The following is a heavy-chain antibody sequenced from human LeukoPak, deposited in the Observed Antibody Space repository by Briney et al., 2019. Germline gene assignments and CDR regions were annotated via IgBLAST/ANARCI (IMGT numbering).Heavy chain of an antibody. CDR2: IYYSGSP. CDR3: ARGRRNLYFDY. J-gene: IGHJ4*02. Sequence: PSETLSLTCTVSGGSISSYYWSWIRQPPGKGLEWIGYIYYSGSPNCNPSLKSRATISVDTTKNQFSLKLSSVTAADTAVYYCARGRRNLYFDYWGQGTLVTVSS. CDR1: GGSISSYY. V-gene: IGHV4-59*01.